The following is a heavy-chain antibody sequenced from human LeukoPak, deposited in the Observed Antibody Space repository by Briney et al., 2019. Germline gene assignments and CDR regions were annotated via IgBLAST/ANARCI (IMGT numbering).Heavy chain of an antibody. J-gene: IGHJ5*02. Sequence: ASVKVSCKASGYTFTSYAMNWVRQAPGQGLEWMGWINTNTGNPTYAQGFTGRFVFSLDTSVSTAYLQISSLKAEDTAVYYCARDREPCSSTSCYLYNWFDPWGQGTLVTVSS. CDR3: ARDREPCSSTSCYLYNWFDP. CDR2: INTNTGNP. CDR1: GYTFTSYA. V-gene: IGHV7-4-1*02. D-gene: IGHD2-2*01.